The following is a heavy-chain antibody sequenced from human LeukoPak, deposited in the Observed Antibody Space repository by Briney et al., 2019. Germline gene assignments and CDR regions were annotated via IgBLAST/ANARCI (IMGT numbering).Heavy chain of an antibody. V-gene: IGHV4-34*01. CDR2: INHSGST. CDR1: GGSFSGYY. D-gene: IGHD6-19*01. CDR3: ARATYSSNGWYESY. Sequence: SETLSLTCAVYGGSFSGYYWSWIRQPPGKGLEWIGEINHSGSTDYNPSLKSRVTISVDTSKNQFSLKLSSVTAADTAVYYCARATYSSNGWYESYWGQGTLVTVSS. J-gene: IGHJ4*02.